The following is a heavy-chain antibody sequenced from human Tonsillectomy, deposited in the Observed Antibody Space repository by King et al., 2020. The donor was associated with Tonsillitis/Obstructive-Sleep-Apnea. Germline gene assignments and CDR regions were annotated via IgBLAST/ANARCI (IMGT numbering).Heavy chain of an antibody. CDR1: GGSFSGYY. V-gene: IGHV4-34*01. CDR3: ARGSDYSTYPRRRRAFDI. Sequence: VQLQQWGAGLLKPSETLSLTCAVYGGSFSGYYWSWIRQPPGKGLEWIGEINHSGSTNYNPSLKSRVTISVDTSKNQFSLKLSSVTAADTAVYYCARGSDYSTYPRRRRAFDIWGQGTMVTVSS. CDR2: INHSGST. D-gene: IGHD4-11*01. J-gene: IGHJ3*02.